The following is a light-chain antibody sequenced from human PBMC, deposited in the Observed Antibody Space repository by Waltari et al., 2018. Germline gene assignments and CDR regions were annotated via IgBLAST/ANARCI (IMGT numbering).Light chain of an antibody. Sequence: HSVLTQPPSVSGAPGQRVTIPCTGSGSNIGAGYDVHWYQQLPRAAPKLLIYGSTTRPLGVPDRFFGSTSGTSASLTITGLQAEDEADYYCQSYDTSLSVVFGGGTKLTVL. V-gene: IGLV1-40*01. CDR1: GSNIGAGYD. CDR3: QSYDTSLSVV. J-gene: IGLJ3*02. CDR2: GST.